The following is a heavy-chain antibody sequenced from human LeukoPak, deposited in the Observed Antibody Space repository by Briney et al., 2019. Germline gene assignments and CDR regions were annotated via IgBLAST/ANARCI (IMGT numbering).Heavy chain of an antibody. CDR1: GGSISSSTYY. D-gene: IGHD2-2*01. Sequence: SETLSLTCTVSGGSISSSTYYWGWIRQPPGKGLEWIGSIYYSGSTYYTTSLKSRVTISIDTSNNQFSLKLTPVTAADTAVYYCARYHSTWGLNYWGQGTLVTVSS. CDR3: ARYHSTWGLNY. V-gene: IGHV4-39*01. CDR2: IYYSGST. J-gene: IGHJ4*02.